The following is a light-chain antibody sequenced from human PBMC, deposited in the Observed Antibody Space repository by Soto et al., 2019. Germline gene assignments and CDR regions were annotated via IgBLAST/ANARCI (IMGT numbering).Light chain of an antibody. V-gene: IGLV2-11*01. CDR1: SSDVGGYNY. J-gene: IGLJ1*01. CDR2: DVS. CDR3: CSYAGSYSHV. Sequence: QSALTQPRSVSGSPGQSVTISCTGTSSDVGGYNYVSWYQQHPGKAPKLMIYDVSKRPSGVPDRCSGSKSGNTASLPISGLQAEDEDDYYCCSYAGSYSHVFGTGTKLTVL.